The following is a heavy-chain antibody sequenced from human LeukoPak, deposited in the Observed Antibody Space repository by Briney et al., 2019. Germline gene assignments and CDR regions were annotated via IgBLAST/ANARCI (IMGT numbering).Heavy chain of an antibody. V-gene: IGHV3-23*01. J-gene: IGHJ4*02. Sequence: PGGSLKLSCAASGFTFSSYTMSWVRQAPGKGLEWVSTITTSDGNTYYADSVKGRFTVSRDNSKNTLFLQMNSLRAEDTAVYYCARDQGDYGDYVYLMTVDYWGQGTLVTVSS. CDR2: ITTSDGNT. D-gene: IGHD4-17*01. CDR1: GFTFSSYT. CDR3: ARDQGDYGDYVYLMTVDY.